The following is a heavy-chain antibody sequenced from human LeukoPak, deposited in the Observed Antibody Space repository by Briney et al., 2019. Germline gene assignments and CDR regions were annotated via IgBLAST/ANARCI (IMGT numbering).Heavy chain of an antibody. CDR2: IDAGNGNT. V-gene: IGHV1-3*01. D-gene: IGHD6-19*01. J-gene: IGHJ4*02. Sequence: GASVKASCKASGYTFTSYAMHWVRQAPGQRLEWMGWIDAGNGNTKYSQKFQGRVTITRDTSASTAYMELSSLRSEDTAVYYCVRARYSSGWYLDYWGQGILVTVSS. CDR3: VRARYSSGWYLDY. CDR1: GYTFTSYA.